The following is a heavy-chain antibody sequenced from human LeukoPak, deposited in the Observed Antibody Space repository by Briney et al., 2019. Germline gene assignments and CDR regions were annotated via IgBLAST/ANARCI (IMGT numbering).Heavy chain of an antibody. CDR3: ARDREVGATGYYFDY. Sequence: GGSLRLSCAASGFIFSNYWMTWVRHAPGKGLEWVATIKQDGGEKYYVDSVKGRFTISRDNAKNSLSLQMSSLRAEDTAVYYCARDREVGATGYYFDYWGQGTLVTVSS. CDR2: IKQDGGEK. V-gene: IGHV3-7*01. J-gene: IGHJ4*02. CDR1: GFIFSNYW. D-gene: IGHD1-26*01.